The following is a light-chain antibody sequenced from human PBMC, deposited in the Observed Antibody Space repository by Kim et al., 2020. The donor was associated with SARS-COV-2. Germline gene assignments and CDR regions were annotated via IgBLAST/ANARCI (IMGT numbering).Light chain of an antibody. J-gene: IGLJ3*02. CDR1: SSNSGSNY. Sequence: GQRVTISCSGSSSNSGSNYVYWYQQLPGTAPKLLIYRNNQRPSGVPDRFSGSKSGTSASLAISGLRSEDEADYYCAAWDDSLGGWVFGGGTQLTVL. V-gene: IGLV1-47*01. CDR3: AAWDDSLGGWV. CDR2: RNN.